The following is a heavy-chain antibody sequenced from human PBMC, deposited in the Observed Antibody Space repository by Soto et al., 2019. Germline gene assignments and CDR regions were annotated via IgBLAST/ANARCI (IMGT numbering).Heavy chain of an antibody. V-gene: IGHV4-59*08. CDR2: IYYSGST. CDR1: GGSISSYY. D-gene: IGHD3-22*01. J-gene: IGHJ4*02. Sequence: ETLSLTCTVSGGSISSYYWSWIRQPPGKGLEWIGYIYYSGSTNYNPSLKSRVTISVDTSKNQFSLKLSSVTAADTAVYYCASSLDYYDSSGTFDYWGQGTLVTVSS. CDR3: ASSLDYYDSSGTFDY.